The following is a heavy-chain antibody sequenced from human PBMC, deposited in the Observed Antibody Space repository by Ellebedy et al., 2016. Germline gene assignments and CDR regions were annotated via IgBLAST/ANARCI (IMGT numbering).Heavy chain of an antibody. J-gene: IGHJ4*02. V-gene: IGHV3-30-3*01. CDR3: ARGWGGYFDY. D-gene: IGHD1-26*01. CDR1: GFTFSSYA. CDR2: ISYDGSNK. Sequence: GESLKISCAASGFTFSSYAMHWVRQAPGKGLEWVAVISYDGSNKYYADSVKGRFTISRDNSKNTLYLQMNSLRAEDTAVYYCARGWGGYFDYWGQGTLVTVSS.